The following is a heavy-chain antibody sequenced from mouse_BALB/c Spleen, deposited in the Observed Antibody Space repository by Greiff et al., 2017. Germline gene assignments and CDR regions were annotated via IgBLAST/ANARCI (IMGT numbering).Heavy chain of an antibody. CDR3: ARITTAWFAY. D-gene: IGHD2-4*01. J-gene: IGHJ3*01. Sequence: QVQLQQSGAELAKPGASVKMSCKASGYTFTSYWMHWVKQRPGQGLEWIGYINPSTGYTEYNQKFKDKATLTADKSSSTAYMQLSSLTSEDSAVYYCARITTAWFAYWGQGTLVTVSA. CDR2: INPSTGYT. V-gene: IGHV1-7*01. CDR1: GYTFTSYW.